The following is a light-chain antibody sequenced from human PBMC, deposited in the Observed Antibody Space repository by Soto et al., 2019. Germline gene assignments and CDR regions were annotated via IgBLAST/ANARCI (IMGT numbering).Light chain of an antibody. CDR3: AAWDDSLNGYWV. V-gene: IGLV1-40*01. CDR1: SSNIGAGYD. CDR2: SNN. J-gene: IGLJ3*02. Sequence: QSVLTQPPSVSGAPGQRVTISCTGSSSNIGAGYDVHWYQQLPGTAPKLLIYSNNQRPSGVPDRFSGSKSGTSASLAISGLQSEDEADYYCAAWDDSLNGYWVFGGGTQLTVL.